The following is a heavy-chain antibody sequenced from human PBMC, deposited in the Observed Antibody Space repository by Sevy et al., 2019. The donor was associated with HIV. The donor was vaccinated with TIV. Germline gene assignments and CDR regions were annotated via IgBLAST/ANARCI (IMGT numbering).Heavy chain of an antibody. CDR3: TRGEGHCGGDCYSYPPWWFDP. J-gene: IGHJ5*02. Sequence: GGSLRLSCTASGFTFGDYAISWFRQAPGKGLEWVGFIRTKHYGGTTEYAASVKGKFTISKDDSKNIAYLQMNSLKTEDTAVYYCTRGEGHCGGDCYSYPPWWFDPWGQGTLVTVSS. CDR1: GFTFGDYA. V-gene: IGHV3-49*03. D-gene: IGHD2-21*02. CDR2: IRTKHYGGTT.